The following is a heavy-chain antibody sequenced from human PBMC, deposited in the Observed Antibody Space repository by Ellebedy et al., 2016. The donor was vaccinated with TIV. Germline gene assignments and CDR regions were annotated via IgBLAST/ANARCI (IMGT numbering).Heavy chain of an antibody. J-gene: IGHJ6*02. CDR3: ARVDCYDSRYGMDV. D-gene: IGHD3-22*01. Sequence: SETLSLXCTVSGGSISSGDYYWSWIRQPPGKGLEWIGYIYYSGSTYYNPSLKSRVTISVDTSKNQFSLKLSSVTAADTAVYYCARVDCYDSRYGMDVWGQGTTVTVSS. CDR2: IYYSGST. CDR1: GGSISSGDYY. V-gene: IGHV4-30-4*01.